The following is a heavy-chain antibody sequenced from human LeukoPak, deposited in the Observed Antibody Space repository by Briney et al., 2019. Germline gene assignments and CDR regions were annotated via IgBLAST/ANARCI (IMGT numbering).Heavy chain of an antibody. Sequence: SVKVSCKASGGTFSSCAISWVRQAPGQGLEWMGRIIRIFGIANYAQKFQGRVTITADKSTGTAYMELSSLRSEDTAVYYCARDTLAYCGGDCYSKDDYWGQGTLVTVSS. CDR3: ARDTLAYCGGDCYSKDDY. V-gene: IGHV1-69*04. J-gene: IGHJ4*02. CDR2: IIRIFGIA. CDR1: GGTFSSCA. D-gene: IGHD2-21*02.